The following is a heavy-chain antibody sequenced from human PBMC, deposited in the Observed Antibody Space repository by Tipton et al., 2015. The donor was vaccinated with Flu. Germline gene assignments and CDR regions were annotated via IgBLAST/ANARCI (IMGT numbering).Heavy chain of an antibody. CDR3: ARHALYDNYVGRAYYFDY. V-gene: IGHV4-39*01. J-gene: IGHJ4*02. CDR1: GGSISSSTYY. D-gene: IGHD3-9*01. CDR2: LSYSGYT. Sequence: TLSLTCTVSGGSISSSTYYWGWIRQPPGKGLEHIGSLSYSGYTYSNASLKSRVTISVDTSKDQFSLKLSSVTAGDTAVYYCARHALYDNYVGRAYYFDYWGQGALVTVSS.